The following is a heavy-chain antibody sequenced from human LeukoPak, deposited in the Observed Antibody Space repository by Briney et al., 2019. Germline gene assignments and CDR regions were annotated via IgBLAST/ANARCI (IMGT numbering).Heavy chain of an antibody. D-gene: IGHD6-19*01. CDR1: GFTFSSNA. V-gene: IGHV3-23*01. CDR2: ISGSGGST. J-gene: IGHJ4*02. Sequence: GGPLRLSCAASGFTFSSNAMSWVRQAPGEGLDWVSGISGSGGSTYYADSVKGRFTISRDNSKNTLYLQMNSLRAEDTAVYYCTKGYNSAWLPFDYWGQGTLVTVSS. CDR3: TKGYNSAWLPFDY.